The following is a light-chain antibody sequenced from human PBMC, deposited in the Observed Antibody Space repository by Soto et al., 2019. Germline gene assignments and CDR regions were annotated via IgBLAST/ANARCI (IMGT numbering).Light chain of an antibody. V-gene: IGKV3-15*01. CDR2: DAS. CDR3: QHYNDRPLT. Sequence: EIVMTQSPATLSVSPGERATLSCRASQSVSSDLAWYQQKPGQAPRLLISDASTRATGIPARFSGSGSGTEFTLTITSLQSEDFAVYHCQHYNDRPLTFGQGTKVEIK. CDR1: QSVSSD. J-gene: IGKJ1*01.